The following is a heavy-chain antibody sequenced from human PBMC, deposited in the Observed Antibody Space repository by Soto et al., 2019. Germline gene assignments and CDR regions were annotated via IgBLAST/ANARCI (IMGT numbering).Heavy chain of an antibody. D-gene: IGHD3-22*01. CDR3: ARVGPWVPYYYDSSPYTFENWFDP. Sequence: SETLSLTCAVSGYSISGGYYWGLLRQPPGKGLEWIGSTYHGGSAYYNPCLNSRVTLSIDMTNTHVSLILDSVTAADTAFYYCARVGPWVPYYYDSSPYTFENWFDPWGQGTLVTVSS. V-gene: IGHV4-38-2*01. CDR2: TYHGGSA. J-gene: IGHJ5*02. CDR1: GYSISGGYY.